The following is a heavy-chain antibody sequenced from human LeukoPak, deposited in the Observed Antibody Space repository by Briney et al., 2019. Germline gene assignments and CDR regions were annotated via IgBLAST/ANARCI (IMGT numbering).Heavy chain of an antibody. J-gene: IGHJ4*02. V-gene: IGHV4-30-4*07. D-gene: IGHD4-23*01. CDR2: IYCSGST. CDR1: GGSISSGGYS. CDR3: ARGLRWPIF. Sequence: SETLSLTCAVSGGSISSGGYSWSWIRQPPGKGLEWIGYIYCSGSTYYNPSLKSRVTISVDTSKNQFSLKLSSVTAADTAVYYCARGLRWPIFWGQGTLVTVSS.